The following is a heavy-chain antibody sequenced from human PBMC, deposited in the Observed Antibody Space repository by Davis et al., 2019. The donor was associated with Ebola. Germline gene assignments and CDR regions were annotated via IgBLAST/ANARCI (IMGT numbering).Heavy chain of an antibody. J-gene: IGHJ6*03. V-gene: IGHV4-31*03. CDR3: ARVPFYGDLTKFYYYYYYMDV. D-gene: IGHD4-17*01. Sequence: PSETLSLTCTVSGGSISSGGYYWSWIRQHPGKGLEWIGYIYYSGSTYYNPSLKSRVTISVDTSKNQFSLKLSSVTAADTAVYYCARVPFYGDLTKFYYYYYYMDVWGKGTTVTVSS. CDR1: GGSISSGGYY. CDR2: IYYSGST.